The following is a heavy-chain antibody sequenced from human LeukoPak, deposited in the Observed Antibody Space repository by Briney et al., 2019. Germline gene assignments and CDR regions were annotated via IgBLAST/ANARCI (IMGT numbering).Heavy chain of an antibody. CDR2: IYWNDDK. V-gene: IGHV2-5*01. CDR3: AHINGRDGYNLGY. Sequence: SAPTLTXPAQTLTLSCSFSGFTLRPTGEGVGWIRQLQGKAMKYLTLIYWNDDKRYGPSLNSRLTITKDTSENQVVLTMTNMDPVDTATYYCAHINGRDGYNLGYWGQGTLVTVSS. CDR1: GFTLRPTGEG. D-gene: IGHD5-24*01. J-gene: IGHJ4*02.